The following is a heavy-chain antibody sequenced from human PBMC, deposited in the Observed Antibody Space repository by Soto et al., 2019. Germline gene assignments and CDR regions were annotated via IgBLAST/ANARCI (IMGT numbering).Heavy chain of an antibody. D-gene: IGHD2-15*01. CDR2: ISYDGSNK. Sequence: QVQLVESGGGVVQPGRSLRLSCAASGFTFSSYAMHWVRQAPGKGLEWVAVISYDGSNKYYADSVKGRFTISRDNSKNTLYLQMNSLRAEDTAVYYCARELVVVVAATPTWFDPWGQGTLVTVSS. CDR3: ARELVVVVAATPTWFDP. V-gene: IGHV3-30-3*01. CDR1: GFTFSSYA. J-gene: IGHJ5*02.